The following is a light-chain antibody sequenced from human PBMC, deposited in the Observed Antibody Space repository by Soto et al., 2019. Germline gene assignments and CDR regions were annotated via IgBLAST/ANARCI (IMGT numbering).Light chain of an antibody. CDR1: SSDVGGYNY. CDR2: EVS. Sequence: QSALTQPASVSGSPGQSITISCTGTSSDVGGYNYVSWYLQHPGKAPKLIIYEVSNRPSGVSNRFSGSKSGNTASLTISGLQAEDEADYYCRSYTSSNTYVFGTGTKLTVL. J-gene: IGLJ1*01. V-gene: IGLV2-14*01. CDR3: RSYTSSNTYV.